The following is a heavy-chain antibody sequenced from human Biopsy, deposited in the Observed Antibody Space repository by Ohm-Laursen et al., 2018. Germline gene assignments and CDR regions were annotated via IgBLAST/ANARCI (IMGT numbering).Heavy chain of an antibody. CDR3: ASRGLVMASDYYFDD. J-gene: IGHJ4*02. CDR2: IFYRGST. V-gene: IGHV4-39*01. CDR1: GGSISNNNYY. Sequence: SDTLSLTCTVSGGSISNNNYYWGWIRQPPGKGLEWIGSIFYRGSTHYKPSLKSRVNISVDTSKNQFSLKLNSVTAADTAVYYCASRGLVMASDYYFDDWGQGTLVTVSS. D-gene: IGHD3/OR15-3a*01.